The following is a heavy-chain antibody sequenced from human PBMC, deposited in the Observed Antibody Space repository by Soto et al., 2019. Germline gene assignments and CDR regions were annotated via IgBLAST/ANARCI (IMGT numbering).Heavy chain of an antibody. Sequence: GGSLRLSCAASGFTFSSYAMKWVRQAPGKGLEWVSLIGESGTPTYYADSVKGRFTISRDNSRNTLFLEMYSLRAEDTAVYYFAALDFYDTIVYSFSYFDFGGQGTLVTVSS. J-gene: IGHJ4*02. V-gene: IGHV3-23*01. CDR3: AALDFYDTIVYSFSYFDF. CDR2: IGESGTPT. CDR1: GFTFSSYA. D-gene: IGHD3-22*01.